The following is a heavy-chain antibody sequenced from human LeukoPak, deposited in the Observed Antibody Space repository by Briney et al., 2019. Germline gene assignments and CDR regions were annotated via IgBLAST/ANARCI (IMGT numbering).Heavy chain of an antibody. V-gene: IGHV1-69*01. CDR1: GDTVRRYA. Sequence: SVKVSCKAFGDTVRRYAIGWVRQAPGQGLEWIGGIISTYGASNYAQKFQGRVALTADESANTAYMELRDLRSDDTAVYYCARDRTGYGNYYFDSWGQGTPVTVSS. D-gene: IGHD2/OR15-2a*01. CDR3: ARDRTGYGNYYFDS. J-gene: IGHJ4*02. CDR2: IISTYGAS.